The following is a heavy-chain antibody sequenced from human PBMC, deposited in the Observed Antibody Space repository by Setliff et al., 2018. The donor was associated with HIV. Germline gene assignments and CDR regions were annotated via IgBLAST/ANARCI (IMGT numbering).Heavy chain of an antibody. Sequence: GGSLRLFCAASGFTFSTYAMGWVRQAPGKGLEWVSSISGSGSSTYYIDSVKGRFTISRDNSRNTLYLQMNGLRAEDTALYYCAKVRPRQLVSAKPPYFFDYWGQGTLVTVSS. CDR2: ISGSGSST. CDR3: AKVRPRQLVSAKPPYFFDY. V-gene: IGHV3-23*01. CDR1: GFTFSTYA. D-gene: IGHD6-13*01. J-gene: IGHJ4*02.